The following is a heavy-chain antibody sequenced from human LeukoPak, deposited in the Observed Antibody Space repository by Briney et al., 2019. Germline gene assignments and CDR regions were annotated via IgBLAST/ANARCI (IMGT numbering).Heavy chain of an antibody. D-gene: IGHD3-22*01. CDR1: GYTFTSYG. Sequence: ASVKVSCKPSGYTFTSYGISWVRQAPGQGLEWMGGIIPIFGTANYARKFQGRVTITADESTSTAYMELSSLRSEDTAVYYCARDRSGYYDSSGYPSRDDAFDIWGQGTMVTVSS. CDR3: ARDRSGYYDSSGYPSRDDAFDI. CDR2: IIPIFGTA. J-gene: IGHJ3*02. V-gene: IGHV1-69*13.